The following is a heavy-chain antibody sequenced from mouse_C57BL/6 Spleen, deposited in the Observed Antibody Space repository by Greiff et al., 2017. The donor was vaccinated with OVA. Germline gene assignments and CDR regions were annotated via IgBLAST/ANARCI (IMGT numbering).Heavy chain of an antibody. Sequence: QVQLQQSGAELVRPGSSVKLSCKASGYTFTSYWMDWVKQRPGQGLEWIGNIYPSDSETHYNQKFKDKATLTVDKSSSTAYMQLSSLTSEDSAVYYCARRGWLPWFAYWGQGTLVTVSA. D-gene: IGHD2-3*01. CDR1: GYTFTSYW. J-gene: IGHJ3*01. CDR2: IYPSDSET. CDR3: ARRGWLPWFAY. V-gene: IGHV1-61*01.